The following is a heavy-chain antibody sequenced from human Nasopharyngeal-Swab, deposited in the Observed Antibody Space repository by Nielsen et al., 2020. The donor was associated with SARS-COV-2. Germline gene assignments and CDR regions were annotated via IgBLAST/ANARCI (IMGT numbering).Heavy chain of an antibody. V-gene: IGHV3-15*07. CDR3: TTMSYSYGFLFDY. D-gene: IGHD5-18*01. CDR2: IKSKTDGGTT. Sequence: GGSLRLSCAASGFTFSNAWMNWVRQAPGKGLEWVGRIKSKTDGGTTDYAAPVKGRFTISRDDSKNTLYLQMNSLKTEDTAVYYCTTMSYSYGFLFDYWGQGTLVTVSS. CDR1: GFTFSNAW. J-gene: IGHJ4*02.